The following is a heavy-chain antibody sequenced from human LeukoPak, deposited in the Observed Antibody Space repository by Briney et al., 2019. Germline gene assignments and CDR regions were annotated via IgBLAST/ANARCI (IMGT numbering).Heavy chain of an antibody. CDR3: ASKRWLQSSFDY. J-gene: IGHJ4*02. CDR1: GFTFSSYW. D-gene: IGHD5-24*01. CDR2: INSDGSST. Sequence: GGSLRLSCAASGFTFSSYWMHWVRQAPGKGLVWVSRINSDGSSTSYADSVKGRFTISRDNAKNTLYLQMNSLRAEDMAVYYCASKRWLQSSFDYWGQGTLVTVSS. V-gene: IGHV3-74*01.